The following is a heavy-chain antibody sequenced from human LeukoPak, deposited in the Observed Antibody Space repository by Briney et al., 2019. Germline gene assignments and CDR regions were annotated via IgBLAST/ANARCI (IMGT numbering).Heavy chain of an antibody. CDR3: ARGRNLGYCGSTSCRINWFDP. Sequence: SETLSLTCAVYGGSFSGYYWSWIRQPPGKGLEWIGEINHSGSTNYNPSLKSRVTISVDTSKNQFSLKLSSVTAADTAVYYCARGRNLGYCGSTSCRINWFDPWGQGTLVTVSS. V-gene: IGHV4-34*01. CDR1: GGSFSGYY. CDR2: INHSGST. D-gene: IGHD2-2*01. J-gene: IGHJ5*02.